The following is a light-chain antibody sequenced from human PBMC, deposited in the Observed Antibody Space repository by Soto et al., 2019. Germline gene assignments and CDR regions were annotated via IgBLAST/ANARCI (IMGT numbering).Light chain of an antibody. CDR1: SSDIGVYNY. CDR3: SSYAGSGTVEI. V-gene: IGLV2-14*01. CDR2: DVT. J-gene: IGLJ2*01. Sequence: QSALTQPASVSASPGQSVTISCTGTSSDIGVYNYVSWYQQHPGKAPKLMIYDVTNRPSGVSNRFSGSKSGNTASLTITGLQAEDEADYYCSSYAGSGTVEIFGGGTKVTVL.